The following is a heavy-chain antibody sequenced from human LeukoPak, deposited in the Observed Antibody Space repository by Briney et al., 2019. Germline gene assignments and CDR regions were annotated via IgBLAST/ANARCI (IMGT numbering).Heavy chain of an antibody. CDR3: ATSYGDHAKGAFDI. CDR2: IYGGGST. J-gene: IGHJ3*02. CDR1: GFIVSSNY. D-gene: IGHD4-17*01. V-gene: IGHV3-53*01. Sequence: GGSLRLSCAASGFIVSSNYMSWVRQAPGKGLEWVSVIYGGGSTYYADSVKGRFTVSRDNSKNTLYLQMNSLRAEDTAVYYCATSYGDHAKGAFDIWGQGTMVTVSS.